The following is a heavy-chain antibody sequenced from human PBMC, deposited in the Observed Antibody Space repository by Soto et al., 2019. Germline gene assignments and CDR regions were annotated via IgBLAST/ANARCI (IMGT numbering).Heavy chain of an antibody. V-gene: IGHV6-1*01. CDR3: PTDLGRRSSSSLPGNLFDP. D-gene: IGHD6-13*01. Sequence: SQTLSLTCAISGDSVSSSSSAWNWIMQSPSRVLEWLGRTYYRAKWYSDYAASVQSRITINPDTSRNQFSLQLNSVTPEDTAVYYCPTDLGRRSSSSLPGNLFDPARQRTMVTVCS. CDR2: TYYRAKWYS. J-gene: IGHJ5*02. CDR1: GDSVSSSSSA.